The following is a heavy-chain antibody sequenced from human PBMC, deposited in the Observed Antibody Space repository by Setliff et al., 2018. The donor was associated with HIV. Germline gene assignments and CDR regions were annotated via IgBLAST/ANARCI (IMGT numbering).Heavy chain of an antibody. J-gene: IGHJ6*04. CDR2: ISHSGGT. CDR3: ARGQEAFPAPHYMDV. Sequence: SETLSLTCAVYGGSFSNFYWTWIRQPPRKGLEWIGEISHSGGTNYNPSLQSRIAISLDTSKSQFSLKLVSVTVADTAVYYCARGQEAFPAPHYMDVWGKGTTVTVSS. CDR1: GGSFSNFY. V-gene: IGHV4-34*01.